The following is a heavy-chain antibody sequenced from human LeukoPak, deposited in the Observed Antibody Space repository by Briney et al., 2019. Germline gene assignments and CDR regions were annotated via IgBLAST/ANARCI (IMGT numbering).Heavy chain of an antibody. CDR3: ATPVGGYYYDSHVRDAFDI. CDR1: GYTLTGLS. D-gene: IGHD3-22*01. V-gene: IGHV1-24*01. Sequence: ASVKVSCKVSGYTLTGLSMHWVRQAPGKGLEWMGGFDPEDGETIYAQKFQGRVTMTEDTSTDTAYMELSSLRSEDTAVYYCATPVGGYYYDSHVRDAFDIWGQGTMVTVS. CDR2: FDPEDGET. J-gene: IGHJ3*02.